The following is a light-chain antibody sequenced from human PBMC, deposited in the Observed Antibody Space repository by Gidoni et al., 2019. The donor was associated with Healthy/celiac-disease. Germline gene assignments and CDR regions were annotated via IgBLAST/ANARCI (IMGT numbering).Light chain of an antibody. CDR1: QSVGTY. CDR2: DAS. V-gene: IGKV3-11*01. J-gene: IGKJ2*01. Sequence: EIVLTQSPATLSFSPGDRATLSCRASQSVGTYLAWYQQKPGQAPRLLIYDASNRATGIPARFSGSGSGTDFTLTISSLEPEDFAVYYCQQRTNWYTFXQXTKLEIK. CDR3: QQRTNWYT.